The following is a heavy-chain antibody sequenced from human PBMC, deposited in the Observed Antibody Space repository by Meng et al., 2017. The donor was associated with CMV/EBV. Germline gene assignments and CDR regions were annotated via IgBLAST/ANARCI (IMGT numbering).Heavy chain of an antibody. CDR1: GFSLSTSGVG. CDR2: IYWNDDK. D-gene: IGHD3-22*01. Sequence: SGPTLVIPTQTLTLTCTFPGFSLSTSGVGVGWIRQPPGKALEWLALIYWNDDKRYSPSLMSRLTITKDTYKSQVVLTMTNMDPVDTATYYCAHRRYYYDSSGFDPWGQGTLVTVSS. J-gene: IGHJ5*02. CDR3: AHRRYYYDSSGFDP. V-gene: IGHV2-5*01.